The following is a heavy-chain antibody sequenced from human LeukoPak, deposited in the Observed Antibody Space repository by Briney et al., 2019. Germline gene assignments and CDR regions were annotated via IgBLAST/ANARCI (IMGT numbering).Heavy chain of an antibody. CDR1: GYTFTSYD. Sequence: VASVKVSCKASGYTFTSYDINWVRRATGQGLEWMGWMNPNSGNTGYAQKFQGRVTMTRNTSISTAYMELSSLRSEDTAVYYCATPRPYDSSGHFRGYYFDYWGQGTLVTVSS. V-gene: IGHV1-8*01. J-gene: IGHJ4*02. CDR2: MNPNSGNT. CDR3: ATPRPYDSSGHFRGYYFDY. D-gene: IGHD3-22*01.